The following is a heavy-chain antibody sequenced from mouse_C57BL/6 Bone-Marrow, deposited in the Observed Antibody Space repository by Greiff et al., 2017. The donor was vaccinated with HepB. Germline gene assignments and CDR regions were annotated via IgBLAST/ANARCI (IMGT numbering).Heavy chain of an antibody. J-gene: IGHJ1*03. D-gene: IGHD2-5*01. CDR3: ARGGPTIVTTWYFDV. V-gene: IGHV5-4*03. Sequence: EVKLQESGGGLVKPGGSLKLSCAASGFTFSSYAMFWVRQTPEKRLEWVATISDGGSYTYYPDNVKGRFTISRDNAKNNLYLQMSHLKSEDTAMYYCARGGPTIVTTWYFDVWGTGTTVTVSS. CDR2: ISDGGSYT. CDR1: GFTFSSYA.